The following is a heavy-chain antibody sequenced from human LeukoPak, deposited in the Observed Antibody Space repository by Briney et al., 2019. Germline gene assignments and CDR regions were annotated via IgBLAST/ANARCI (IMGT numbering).Heavy chain of an antibody. D-gene: IGHD4-17*01. V-gene: IGHV3-21*01. CDR3: ARDATGSH. J-gene: IGHJ4*02. CDR2: ISSSSSYI. Sequence: GGSLRLSCAASGFNFNNYAMNWVRQAPGKGLEWVSSISSSSSYIYYADSVKGRFTISRDNAKNSLYLQMNSLRAEDTAVYYCARDATGSHWGQGTLVTVSS. CDR1: GFNFNNYA.